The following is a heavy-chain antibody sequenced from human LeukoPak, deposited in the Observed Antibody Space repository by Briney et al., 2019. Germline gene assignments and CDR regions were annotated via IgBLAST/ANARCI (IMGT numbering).Heavy chain of an antibody. CDR2: MNPNSGNT. D-gene: IGHD6-6*01. CDR3: ARSSRRLSAAQGY. CDR1: GYTFTSYD. J-gene: IGHJ4*02. Sequence: GASVKVSCKASGYTFTSYDINWVRQATGQGLEWMGWMNPNSGNTGYAQKFQGRVTITRNTSISTAYMELSSLRSEDTAVYYCARSSRRLSAAQGYWGQGTLVTVSS. V-gene: IGHV1-8*03.